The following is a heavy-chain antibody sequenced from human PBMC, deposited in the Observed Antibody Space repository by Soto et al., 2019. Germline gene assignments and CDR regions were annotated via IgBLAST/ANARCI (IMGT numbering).Heavy chain of an antibody. CDR2: MNPNSGNT. V-gene: IGHV1-8*01. CDR3: ARDLGGWPDY. Sequence: ASVKVSCKASGYTFTSYDINWVRQATGQGLEWMGWMNPNSGNTDYAQKFQGRVTMTRDTSASTAYMELSSLRSEDTAVYYCARDLGGWPDYWGQGTLVTVSS. CDR1: GYTFTSYD. D-gene: IGHD2-15*01. J-gene: IGHJ4*02.